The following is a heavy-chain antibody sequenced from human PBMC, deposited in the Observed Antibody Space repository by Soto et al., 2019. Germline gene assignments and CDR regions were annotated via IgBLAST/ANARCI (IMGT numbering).Heavy chain of an antibody. CDR1: GGTFSSYA. Sequence: SVKVSCKASGGTFSSYAISWVRQAPGQGLEWMGGIIPIFGTANYAQKFQGRVTITADESTSTAYMELSSLRSEDTAVYYCARVGLRAVAGPADAFDIWGQGTMVTVSS. J-gene: IGHJ3*02. V-gene: IGHV1-69*13. CDR3: ARVGLRAVAGPADAFDI. D-gene: IGHD6-19*01. CDR2: IIPIFGTA.